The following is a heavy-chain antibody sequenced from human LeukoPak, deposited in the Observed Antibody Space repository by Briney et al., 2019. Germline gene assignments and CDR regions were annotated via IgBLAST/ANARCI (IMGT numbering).Heavy chain of an antibody. CDR3: AKDGGSSWYGFDY. CDR1: GFTFSSYG. V-gene: IGHV3-30*18. J-gene: IGHJ4*02. Sequence: GGSLRLSCAASGFTFSSYGMHWVRQAPGKGLEWVAVISYDGSNKYYADSVKGRFTISRDNSKNTLYLQMNSLRAEDTAVYYCAKDGGSSWYGFDYGGQGTLVTVSS. D-gene: IGHD6-13*01. CDR2: ISYDGSNK.